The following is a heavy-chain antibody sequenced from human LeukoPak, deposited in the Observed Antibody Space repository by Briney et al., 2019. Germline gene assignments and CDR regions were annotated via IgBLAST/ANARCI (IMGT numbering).Heavy chain of an antibody. V-gene: IGHV3-48*01. CDR1: GFTFSSYS. CDR2: ISSSSSTI. CDR3: AKEDSGYDFVN. D-gene: IGHD5-12*01. Sequence: GGSLRLSCAASGFTFSSYSMNWVRQAPGKGLEWVSYISSSSSTIYYADSVKGRFTISRDNAKNSLYLQMNSLRAEDTAVYYCAKEDSGYDFVNWGQGTLVTVSS. J-gene: IGHJ4*02.